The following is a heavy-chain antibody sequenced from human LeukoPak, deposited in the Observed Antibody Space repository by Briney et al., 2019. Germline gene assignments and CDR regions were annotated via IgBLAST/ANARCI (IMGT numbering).Heavy chain of an antibody. D-gene: IGHD2-15*01. J-gene: IGHJ4*02. Sequence: GGSLRLSCAASGFTFRSYWMHWVRQAPGKGLVWVSRINSDGSTTTYADSVKGRFAISRGNAKNTLYLQMNSLRAEDTAVYYCARVVEPASGFDYWGQGTLVTVSS. CDR3: ARVVEPASGFDY. CDR1: GFTFRSYW. V-gene: IGHV3-74*01. CDR2: INSDGSTT.